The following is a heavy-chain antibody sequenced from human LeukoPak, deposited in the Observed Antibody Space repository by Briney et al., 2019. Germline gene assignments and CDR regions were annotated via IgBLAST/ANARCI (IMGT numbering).Heavy chain of an antibody. D-gene: IGHD6-19*01. CDR3: VRHRQWLLFPDY. CDR1: GDSISINYN. CDR2: IFYSGAT. J-gene: IGHJ4*02. Sequence: SETLSLTCTVSGDSISINYNWGWIRQPPGKGLEWIGSIFYSGATYYNPYLKSRVTISVDTSKNQFSLKLSSMTAADTAVYYCVRHRQWLLFPDYWGQGTLVTVSS. V-gene: IGHV4-39*01.